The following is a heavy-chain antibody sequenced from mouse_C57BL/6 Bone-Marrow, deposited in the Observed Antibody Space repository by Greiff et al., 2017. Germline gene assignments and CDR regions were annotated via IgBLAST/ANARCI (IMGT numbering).Heavy chain of an antibody. J-gene: IGHJ4*01. Sequence: QVQLQQSGPELVKPGASVKISCKASGYSFPSYYIHWVKQRPGQGLEWIGWIYPGSGNTKYNEKFKGKATLTADTSSSTAYMQLSSLTSEDSAVYYCAPYYSNYGYAMDYWGQGTSVTVSS. CDR2: IYPGSGNT. CDR3: APYYSNYGYAMDY. CDR1: GYSFPSYY. V-gene: IGHV1-66*01. D-gene: IGHD2-5*01.